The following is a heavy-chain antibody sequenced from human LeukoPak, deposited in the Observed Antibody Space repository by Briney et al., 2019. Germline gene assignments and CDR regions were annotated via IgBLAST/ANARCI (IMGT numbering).Heavy chain of an antibody. J-gene: IGHJ6*02. CDR1: GFTFSTYD. V-gene: IGHV3-13*01. D-gene: IGHD3-10*01. CDR2: VGADAET. CDR3: ARGNWAYYASGIYGMDV. Sequence: GGSLRLSCAASGFTFSTYDMHWVRQPAGKGLEWVSTVGADAETYYPGSVRGRFTITRDNAKNTLHLQMNGLRAGDTAVYFCARGNWAYYASGIYGMDVWGQGTTVTVSS.